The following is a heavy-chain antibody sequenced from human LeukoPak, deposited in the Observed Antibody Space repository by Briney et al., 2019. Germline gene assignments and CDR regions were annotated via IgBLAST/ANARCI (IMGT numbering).Heavy chain of an antibody. D-gene: IGHD1-14*01. CDR3: ARGVEPLAANTLAY. CDR2: LYSDGNT. Sequence: HPGGSLRLSCAASGFTFSSYSMHWVRQAPGKGLEWVSVLYSDGNTKYADSVQGRFTISRDNSKNTLYLEMNSLSPDDTAVYYCARGVEPLAANTLAYWGQGTLVTVSS. CDR1: GFTFSSYS. J-gene: IGHJ4*02. V-gene: IGHV3-53*01.